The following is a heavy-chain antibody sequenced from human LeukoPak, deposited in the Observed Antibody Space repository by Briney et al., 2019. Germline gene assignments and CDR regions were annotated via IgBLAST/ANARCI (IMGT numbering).Heavy chain of an antibody. V-gene: IGHV3-30*18. Sequence: GGSLRLSCAASGLTFSDYHMSWIRQAPGKGLEWVAVISYDGSNKYYADSVKGRFTISRDNSKNTLYLQMNSLRAEDTAVYYCAKDTPSFYYYGMDVWGQGTTVTVSS. CDR2: ISYDGSNK. CDR1: GLTFSDYH. CDR3: AKDTPSFYYYGMDV. J-gene: IGHJ6*02. D-gene: IGHD2-15*01.